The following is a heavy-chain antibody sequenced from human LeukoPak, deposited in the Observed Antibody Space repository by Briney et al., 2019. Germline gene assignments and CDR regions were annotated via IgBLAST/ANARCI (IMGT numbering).Heavy chain of an antibody. CDR2: IYSGGST. Sequence: GGSLRLSCAASGFTVSSNYMSWVRQAPGKGLEWVSVIYSGGSTYYADSVKGRFTISRDTSKNTLYLQMNSLRAEDTAVYYCARDRGAIYYYGMDVWGQGTTVTVSS. V-gene: IGHV3-66*01. CDR1: GFTVSSNY. J-gene: IGHJ6*02. D-gene: IGHD4/OR15-4a*01. CDR3: ARDRGAIYYYGMDV.